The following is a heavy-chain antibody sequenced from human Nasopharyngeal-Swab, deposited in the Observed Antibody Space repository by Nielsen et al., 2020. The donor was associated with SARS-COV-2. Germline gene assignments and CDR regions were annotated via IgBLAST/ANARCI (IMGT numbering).Heavy chain of an antibody. D-gene: IGHD6-13*01. J-gene: IGHJ4*02. Sequence: WIRQSPSRGLEWLGRKYYRTKWYNDYAVSVESRITINPDTSKNQFSLQLNSVTPEDTAVYYCARDLDSSSWYPYYFDYWGQGTLVTVSS. CDR2: KYYRTKWYN. V-gene: IGHV6-1*01. CDR3: ARDLDSSSWYPYYFDY.